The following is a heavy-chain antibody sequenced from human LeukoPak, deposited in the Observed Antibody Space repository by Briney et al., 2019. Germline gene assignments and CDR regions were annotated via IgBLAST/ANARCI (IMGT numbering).Heavy chain of an antibody. V-gene: IGHV3-15*01. D-gene: IGHD3-16*01. CDR1: GFTFSSYS. CDR2: IKSKTDGGTT. CDR3: TTLADVWAGDY. Sequence: GGSLRLSCAASGFTFSSYSMNWVRQAPGKGLEWVGRIKSKTDGGTTDYAAPVKGRFTISRDDSKNTLYLQMNSLKTEDTAVYYCTTLADVWAGDYWGQGTLVTVSS. J-gene: IGHJ4*02.